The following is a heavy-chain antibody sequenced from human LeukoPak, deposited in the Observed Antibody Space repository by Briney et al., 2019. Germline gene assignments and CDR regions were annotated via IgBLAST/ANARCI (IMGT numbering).Heavy chain of an antibody. CDR1: GFTVSTNY. J-gene: IGHJ4*02. Sequence: PGGSLRLSCAASGFTVSTNYMSWVRQAPGKGLEWVSIISSGGSTYYADSVQGRFTISRDNSQNTLYLQMSSLRTEDTAVYYCARDNNGYFHWGRGTLVTVSS. CDR3: ARDNNGYFH. V-gene: IGHV3-53*01. CDR2: ISSGGST. D-gene: IGHD3-22*01.